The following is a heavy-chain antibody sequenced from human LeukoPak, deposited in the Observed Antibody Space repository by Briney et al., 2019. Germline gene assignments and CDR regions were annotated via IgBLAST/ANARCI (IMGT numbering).Heavy chain of an antibody. Sequence: SETLSLTCAVYGGSFSGYYWSWIRQPPGKGLEWIGEINHSGSTNYNPSLKSRVTISVDTSKNQFSLKLSSVTAADTAVYYCARVEGCSGGSCYNRDSQVHWFDPWGQGTLVTVSS. CDR3: ARVEGCSGGSCYNRDSQVHWFDP. CDR2: INHSGST. J-gene: IGHJ5*02. D-gene: IGHD2-15*01. V-gene: IGHV4-34*01. CDR1: GGSFSGYY.